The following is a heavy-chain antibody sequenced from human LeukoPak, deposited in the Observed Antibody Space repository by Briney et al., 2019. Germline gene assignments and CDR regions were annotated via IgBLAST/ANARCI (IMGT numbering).Heavy chain of an antibody. D-gene: IGHD3-22*01. V-gene: IGHV1-2*06. J-gene: IGHJ4*02. Sequence: ASVKVSCKASGYTFTGYYMHWVRQAPGQGLEWMGRINPNSGGTNYAQKFQGRVTMTRDTSISTAYKELSRLRSDDTAVYYCARENYDFKGSGFDYWGQGTLVTVSS. CDR3: ARENYDFKGSGFDY. CDR2: INPNSGGT. CDR1: GYTFTGYY.